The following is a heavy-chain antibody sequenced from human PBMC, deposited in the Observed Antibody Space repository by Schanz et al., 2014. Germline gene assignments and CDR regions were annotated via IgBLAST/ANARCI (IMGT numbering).Heavy chain of an antibody. CDR1: GFTFSRYG. Sequence: QVQLVESGGGVVQPGRSLRLSCAASGFTFSRYGMHWVRQAPGKGLEWVAVISYDGNNEDYADSVKGRFTISRDNSKNTLFLQMSSLRAEDTAVYYCARDGDFDYWGQGTLVTVSS. J-gene: IGHJ4*02. CDR2: ISYDGNNE. V-gene: IGHV3-33*05. CDR3: ARDGDFDY.